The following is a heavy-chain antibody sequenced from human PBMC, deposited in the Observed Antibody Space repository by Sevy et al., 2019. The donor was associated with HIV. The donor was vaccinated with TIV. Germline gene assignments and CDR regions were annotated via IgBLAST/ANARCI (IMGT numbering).Heavy chain of an antibody. CDR2: INSDGSST. Sequence: GGSLRLSCAASGFTFSRYWMHWVRQAPGEGLVWVSRINSDGSSTIYADSVKGRFTISRDNAKNTLYLQMNSLRADDTAVYYCARDKVSGYSYGFDYWGQGTLVTVSS. CDR3: ARDKVSGYSYGFDY. D-gene: IGHD5-18*01. CDR1: GFTFSRYW. V-gene: IGHV3-74*01. J-gene: IGHJ4*02.